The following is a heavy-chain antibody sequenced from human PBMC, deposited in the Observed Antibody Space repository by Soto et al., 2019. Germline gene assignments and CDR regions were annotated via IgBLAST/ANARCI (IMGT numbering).Heavy chain of an antibody. D-gene: IGHD1-26*01. CDR1: GYTFTSYG. Sequence: GASVKVSCKASGYTFTSYGISWVRQAPGQGLEWMGWISAYNGNTNYAQKLQGRVTMTTDTSTSTAYMELRSLRSDDTAVYYCARDRGTYSGSHYYYGMDVWGQGTTVTVSS. J-gene: IGHJ6*02. V-gene: IGHV1-18*04. CDR2: ISAYNGNT. CDR3: ARDRGTYSGSHYYYGMDV.